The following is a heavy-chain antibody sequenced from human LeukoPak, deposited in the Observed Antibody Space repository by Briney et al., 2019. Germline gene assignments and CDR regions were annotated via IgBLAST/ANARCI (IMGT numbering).Heavy chain of an antibody. CDR2: INPNSGGT. J-gene: IGHJ4*02. V-gene: IGHV1-2*02. D-gene: IGHD3-3*01. Sequence: ASVKVSCKASGYTFTGYYMHWVRQAPGQGLEWMGWINPNSGGTNYAQKFQGRVTMTRDTSISTAYMELSRLRSDDTAVYYCASGGTYSSTIFGVSAGYWGQGTLVTVSS. CDR1: GYTFTGYY. CDR3: ASGGTYSSTIFGVSAGY.